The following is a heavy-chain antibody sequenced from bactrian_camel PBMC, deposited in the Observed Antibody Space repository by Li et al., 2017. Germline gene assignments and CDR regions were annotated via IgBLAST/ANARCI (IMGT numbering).Heavy chain of an antibody. V-gene: IGHV3S58*01. CDR3: ARGPENLWEYGY. Sequence: HVQLVESGGGSVQAGGSLRLSCAASGNTYSSYLMGWIRQTPEKGLEWVSGISSTGDAEIYADSVKGRFTVSRDNAKNTLYLQMNSLKTEDTAVYYCARGPENLWEYGYWGQGTQVTVS. J-gene: IGHJ4*01. CDR1: GNTYSSYL. CDR2: ISSTGDAE.